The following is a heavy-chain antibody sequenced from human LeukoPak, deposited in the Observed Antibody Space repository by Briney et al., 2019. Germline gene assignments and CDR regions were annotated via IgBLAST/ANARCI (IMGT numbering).Heavy chain of an antibody. Sequence: GGSLRLSCAASGFTFSSYGMHWVRQAPGNGLEWVSVISYDGDYKFYADSVKGRFTISRDNSKNTLYLQMNSLRPEDTAVFYCAKDGGSGWPHGYFFDYWGQGALVTVSS. D-gene: IGHD6-19*01. CDR1: GFTFSSYG. CDR3: AKDGGSGWPHGYFFDY. J-gene: IGHJ4*02. V-gene: IGHV3-30*18. CDR2: ISYDGDYK.